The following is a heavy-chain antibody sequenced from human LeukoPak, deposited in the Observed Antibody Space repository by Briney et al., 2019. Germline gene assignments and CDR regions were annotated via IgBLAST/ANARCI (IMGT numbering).Heavy chain of an antibody. V-gene: IGHV4-59*08. CDR1: GGSISSYY. CDR2: IYYSGST. D-gene: IGHD5/OR15-5a*01. J-gene: IGHJ6*02. Sequence: SETLSLTCTVSGGSISSYYWSWIRQPPGKGLEWIGYIYYSGSTNYNPSLKSRVTISVDTSKNQFSLKLSSVTAADTVVYYCARLHVSGMDVWGQGTTVTVSS. CDR3: ARLHVSGMDV.